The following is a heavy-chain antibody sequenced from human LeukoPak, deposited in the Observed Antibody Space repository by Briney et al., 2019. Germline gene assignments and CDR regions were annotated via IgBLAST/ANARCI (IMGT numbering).Heavy chain of an antibody. CDR1: GGSISSSNW. Sequence: TETLSLTSAVSGGSISSSNWWRWVRQPPGKGLEWIGEIYHSGSTNYNPSLKSRVTISVDKSKNQFSLKLSSVTAADTAVYYCASGTRNYYDSSGYYYFDYWGQGTLVTVSS. V-gene: IGHV4-4*02. CDR3: ASGTRNYYDSSGYYYFDY. D-gene: IGHD3-22*01. CDR2: IYHSGST. J-gene: IGHJ4*02.